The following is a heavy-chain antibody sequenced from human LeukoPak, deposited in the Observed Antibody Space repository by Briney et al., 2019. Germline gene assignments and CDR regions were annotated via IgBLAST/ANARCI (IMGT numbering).Heavy chain of an antibody. V-gene: IGHV1-2*02. Sequence: ASVKVSCKTSGYTFTAYYMHWVRQAPGQGLEWMGWLYPNSGGTKYAEKFQDRVTMTRDTSTSTAYMELSRLTTDDTAVYYCASVTYSDTSSDFDYWGQGALVTVSS. CDR1: GYTFTAYY. CDR2: LYPNSGGT. J-gene: IGHJ4*02. D-gene: IGHD3-16*01. CDR3: ASVTYSDTSSDFDY.